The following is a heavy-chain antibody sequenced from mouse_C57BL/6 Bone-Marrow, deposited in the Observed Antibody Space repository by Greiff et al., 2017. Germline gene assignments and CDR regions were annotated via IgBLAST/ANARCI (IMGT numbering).Heavy chain of an antibody. D-gene: IGHD1-1*01. CDR3: ARRYGSSWFAY. CDR2: ISSGSSTI. J-gene: IGHJ3*01. CDR1: GFTFSDYG. Sequence: DVMLVASGGGLVKPGGSLKLSCAASGFTFSDYGMHWVRQAPEKGLEWVAYISSGSSTIYYADTVKGRFTISRDNAKNTLFLQMTSLRSEDTAMYYCARRYGSSWFAYWGQGTLVTVSA. V-gene: IGHV5-17*01.